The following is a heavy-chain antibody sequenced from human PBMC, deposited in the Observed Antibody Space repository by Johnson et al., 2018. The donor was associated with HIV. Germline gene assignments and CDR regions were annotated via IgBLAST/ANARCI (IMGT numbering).Heavy chain of an antibody. V-gene: IGHV3-30*18. CDR3: AKDQRFRELLLYGAFDI. D-gene: IGHD3-10*01. J-gene: IGHJ3*02. Sequence: QEQLVESGGGAVQPGRSLRLSCAASGFTFSSYGMHWVRQAPGKGLEWVAVISYDGSNKYYADSVKGRFPISRDNSKNTLYLQMNSLRAEDTAVYYCAKDQRFRELLLYGAFDIWGQGTMVTVSS. CDR1: GFTFSSYG. CDR2: ISYDGSNK.